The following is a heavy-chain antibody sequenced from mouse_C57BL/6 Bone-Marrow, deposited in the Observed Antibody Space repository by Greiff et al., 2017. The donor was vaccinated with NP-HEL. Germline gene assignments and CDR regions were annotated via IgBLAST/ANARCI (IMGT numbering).Heavy chain of an antibody. D-gene: IGHD2-4*01. CDR1: GYAFTNYL. CDR3: ARSHYDYGPFAY. Sequence: QVQLQQSGAELVRPGTSVTVSCKASGYAFTNYLIEWVKQRPGQGLEWIGVINPGSGGTNYNEKFKGKATLTADKSSSTAYMQLSSLTSEDSAVYFCARSHYDYGPFAYWGQGTLVTVSA. CDR2: INPGSGGT. V-gene: IGHV1-54*01. J-gene: IGHJ3*01.